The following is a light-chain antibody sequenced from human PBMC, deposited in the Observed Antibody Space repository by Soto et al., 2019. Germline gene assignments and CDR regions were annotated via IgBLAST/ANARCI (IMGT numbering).Light chain of an antibody. CDR2: KAS. J-gene: IGKJ1*01. Sequence: DIQMTQSPSYVSASVGDRVTITCRASQGISSWLAWYQQKPGKAPKLLIYKASSLESGVPSRFSGSGSGTEFTLTINSLQAEDSATYYCKQYNTFWTVGQGTKVDI. CDR3: KQYNTFWT. V-gene: IGKV1-5*03. CDR1: QGISSW.